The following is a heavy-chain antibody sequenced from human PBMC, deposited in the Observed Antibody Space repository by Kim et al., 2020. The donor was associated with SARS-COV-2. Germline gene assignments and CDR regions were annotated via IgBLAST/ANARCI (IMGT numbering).Heavy chain of an antibody. V-gene: IGHV3-15*01. Sequence: GGSLRLSCAASGFTFSNAWMSWVRQAPGKGLEWVGRIKSKTDGGTTDYAAPVKGRFTISRDDSKNTLYLQMNSLKTEDTAVYYCTTAVDAWITMVRGVISVWGQGTLVTVSS. CDR1: GFTFSNAW. J-gene: IGHJ4*02. D-gene: IGHD3-10*01. CDR2: IKSKTDGGTT. CDR3: TTAVDAWITMVRGVISV.